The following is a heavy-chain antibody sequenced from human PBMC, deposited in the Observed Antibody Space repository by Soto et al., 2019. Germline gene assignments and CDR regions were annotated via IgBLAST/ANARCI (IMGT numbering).Heavy chain of an antibody. Sequence: GGSLRLSCAASGFTFSSYAMHWVRQAPGKGLEWVAVISYDGSNKYYADSVKGRFTISRDNSKNTLYLQMNSLRAEDTAVYYCARDHMAVAAPGYYWGQGTLVTVS. CDR2: ISYDGSNK. CDR3: ARDHMAVAAPGYY. V-gene: IGHV3-30-3*01. D-gene: IGHD6-19*01. J-gene: IGHJ4*02. CDR1: GFTFSSYA.